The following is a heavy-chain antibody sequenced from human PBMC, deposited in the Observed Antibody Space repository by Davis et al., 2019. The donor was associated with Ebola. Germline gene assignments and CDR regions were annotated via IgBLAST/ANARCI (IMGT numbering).Heavy chain of an antibody. CDR1: GFTFSTYA. V-gene: IGHV3-23*01. J-gene: IGHJ6*02. CDR2: IGTGYDT. Sequence: GESLKISCAASGFTFSTYAMYWVRQAPRKGLEWVSIIGTGYDTYYTDSVKGRFTISRDNSENALYLQMNSLRAEDTALYYCAKGGARYFYHYYGMDVWGQGTTVTVSS. D-gene: IGHD2/OR15-2a*01. CDR3: AKGGARYFYHYYGMDV.